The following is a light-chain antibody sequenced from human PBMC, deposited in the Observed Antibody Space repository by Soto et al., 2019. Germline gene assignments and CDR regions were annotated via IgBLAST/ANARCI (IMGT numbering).Light chain of an antibody. J-gene: IGKJ2*01. CDR3: QQYGSSGYT. V-gene: IGKV3-20*01. CDR1: QSVSISY. CDR2: GAF. Sequence: ENVLTQSPGTLNLSPGERATLSCRASQSVSISYFAWYQQKPGQAPRLLIYGAFSRATGIPDRFSGSGSGTDFTLTISRLETEDFAVYYCQQYGSSGYTFGQGTKLEIK.